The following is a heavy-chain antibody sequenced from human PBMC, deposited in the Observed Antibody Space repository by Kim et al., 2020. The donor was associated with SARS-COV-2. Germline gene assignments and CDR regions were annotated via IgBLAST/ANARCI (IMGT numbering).Heavy chain of an antibody. Sequence: SETLSLTCTVSGGSISSSIYYWGWIRQPPGKGLEWIGNIYYSGSTYYNPSLKSRVTISVDTSKSQFSLKLSSMTAADTAVYYCAKAGNSDYYFDYWGQGTLVTVSS. J-gene: IGHJ4*02. CDR1: GGSISSSIYY. D-gene: IGHD6-13*01. CDR3: AKAGNSDYYFDY. CDR2: IYYSGST. V-gene: IGHV4-39*01.